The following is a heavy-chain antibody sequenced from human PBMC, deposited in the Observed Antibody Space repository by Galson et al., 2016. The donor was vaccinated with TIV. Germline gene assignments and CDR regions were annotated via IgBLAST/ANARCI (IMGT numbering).Heavy chain of an antibody. D-gene: IGHD2-21*01. CDR2: INSDGSSS. J-gene: IGHJ4*02. Sequence: SLRLSCAVSGFTFNNYWMHWVRQTPGKRLMWVSRINSDGSSSAYADSVKGRFTISRDNAQNTLFLHMNSLRAEDTAVYYCARLRGYYGEADYWGQGTLVTVSS. CDR3: ARLRGYYGEADY. V-gene: IGHV3-74*01. CDR1: GFTFNNYW.